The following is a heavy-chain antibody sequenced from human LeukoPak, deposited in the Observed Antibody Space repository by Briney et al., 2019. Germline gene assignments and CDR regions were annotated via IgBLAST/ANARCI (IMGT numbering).Heavy chain of an antibody. CDR1: GFTVSSNY. J-gene: IGHJ3*02. D-gene: IGHD3-10*01. CDR3: AREVLGELPSNALDGFDI. V-gene: IGHV3-53*01. CDR2: IYSDGST. Sequence: GGSLRLSCVASGFTVSSNYMSWVRQAPGKGLEWVSVIYSDGSTYYADSVKGRFAISRDNSKNTLYLQMNSLRVEDAAVYYCAREVLGELPSNALDGFDIWGQGTLVTVSS.